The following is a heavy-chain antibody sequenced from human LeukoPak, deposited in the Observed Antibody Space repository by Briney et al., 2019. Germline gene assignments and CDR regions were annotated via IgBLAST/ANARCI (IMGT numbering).Heavy chain of an antibody. V-gene: IGHV1-46*01. Sequence: ASVTLSCTASGHTFTNYYLHWVRQAPGQGLEWMGIINPSSGSASYPQKFQGRVTMTRDTSTTTVYMELSSLRSEDTAVYYCARDLADVSRSWHYFGYWGQGTLVTVSS. D-gene: IGHD6-13*01. CDR3: ARDLADVSRSWHYFGY. J-gene: IGHJ4*02. CDR1: GHTFTNYY. CDR2: INPSSGSA.